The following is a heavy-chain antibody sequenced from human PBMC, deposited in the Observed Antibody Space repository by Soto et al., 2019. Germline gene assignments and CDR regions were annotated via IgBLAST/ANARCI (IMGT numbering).Heavy chain of an antibody. D-gene: IGHD2-2*01. CDR1: GCSISSSSYY. V-gene: IGHV4-39*01. CDR3: ARNWGYCSSTSCPTEVDYYYYMDV. CDR2: IYYSGST. Sequence: SETLSLTCTVSGCSISSSSYYWVWIRQPPGKGLEWIGSIYYSGSTYYNPSLKSRVTISVDTSKNQFSLKLSSVTAADTAVYYCARNWGYCSSTSCPTEVDYYYYMDVWGKGTTVT. J-gene: IGHJ6*03.